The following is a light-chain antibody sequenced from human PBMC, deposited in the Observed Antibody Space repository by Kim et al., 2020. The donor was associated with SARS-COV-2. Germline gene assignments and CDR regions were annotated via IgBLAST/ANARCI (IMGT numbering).Light chain of an antibody. CDR1: TGAVTSGHY. J-gene: IGLJ3*02. Sequence: QAVVTXEPSLTVSPGGTVTLTCGSSTGAVTSGHYPYWFQQKPGQAPRTLIYDTSNKHSWTPARFSGSLLGGKAALTLSGAQPEDEAEYYCLLSYSGARPWVFGGGTQLTVL. CDR3: LLSYSGARPWV. CDR2: DTS. V-gene: IGLV7-46*01.